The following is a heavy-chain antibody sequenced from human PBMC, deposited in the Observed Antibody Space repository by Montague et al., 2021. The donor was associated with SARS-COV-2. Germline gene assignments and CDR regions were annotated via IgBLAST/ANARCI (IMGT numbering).Heavy chain of an antibody. J-gene: IGHJ2*01. Sequence: CAISGDSVSSNIATWNWIRQSPSRGLEWLGRTYYRSKWYNDYAVSVKSRVIINPDTSNNRISLQLNSVTPEDTPVYYCARAYCGGDCYFYWYFGLWGRGTLVTVSS. D-gene: IGHD2-21*02. CDR1: GDSVSSNIAT. V-gene: IGHV6-1*01. CDR3: ARAYCGGDCYFYWYFGL. CDR2: TYYRSKWYN.